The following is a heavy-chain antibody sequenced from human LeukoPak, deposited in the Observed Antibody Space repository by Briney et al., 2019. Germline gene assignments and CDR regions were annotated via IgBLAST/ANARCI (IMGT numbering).Heavy chain of an antibody. D-gene: IGHD6-13*01. V-gene: IGHV3-7*03. CDR3: ATSTAAAGTD. J-gene: IGHJ4*02. Sequence: GSLRLSCAASGFTFSNLWMSWVRQAPGKGLKWVANIKQDGSEKYYVDSVKGRFTISRDNAQNSLYLQMNSLRAEDTAIYYCATSTAAAGTDWGQGTLVTVSS. CDR2: IKQDGSEK. CDR1: GFTFSNLW.